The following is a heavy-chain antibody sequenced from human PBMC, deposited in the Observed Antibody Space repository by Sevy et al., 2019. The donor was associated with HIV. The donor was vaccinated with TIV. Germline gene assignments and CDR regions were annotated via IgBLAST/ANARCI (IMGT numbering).Heavy chain of an antibody. Sequence: GESLKISCKGSGYSFTSHWIGWVRHMPGKGLEWMGIIYPDDSDTRYSPSFQGQVTFSAYKSISTAYLQWSSLKASDTAMYYCATSRSGYFDSSGYYIYWGQGTLVTVSS. CDR1: GYSFTSHW. CDR2: IYPDDSDT. D-gene: IGHD3-22*01. J-gene: IGHJ4*02. CDR3: ATSRSGYFDSSGYYIY. V-gene: IGHV5-51*01.